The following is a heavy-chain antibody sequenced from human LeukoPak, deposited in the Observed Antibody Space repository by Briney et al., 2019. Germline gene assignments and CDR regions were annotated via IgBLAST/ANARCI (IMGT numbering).Heavy chain of an antibody. D-gene: IGHD3-10*01. V-gene: IGHV4-39*01. CDR3: ARQGSRSYKVDY. Sequence: PSETLSLTCTVSGVSISSSSYYWGWIRQPPGKGLEWIGSIYYSGSTYYNPSLKSRVTISVDTSKNQFSLKLSSVTAADTAVYYCARQGSRSYKVDYWGQGTLVTVSS. J-gene: IGHJ4*02. CDR2: IYYSGST. CDR1: GVSISSSSYY.